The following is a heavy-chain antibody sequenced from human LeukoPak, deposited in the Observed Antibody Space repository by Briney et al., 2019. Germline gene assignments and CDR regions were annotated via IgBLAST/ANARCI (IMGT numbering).Heavy chain of an antibody. CDR2: ISSTSTYI. D-gene: IGHD5-18*01. Sequence: GGSLRLSCAASGFIFSTYAMSWVRQAPGKGLEWISSISSTSTYIYYADSLRGRFTISRDNAKNSLYLQMNSLRAEDTAVYSCARQYTFGSDWYFDLWGRGTLVTASS. CDR3: ARQYTFGSDWYFDL. CDR1: GFIFSTYA. V-gene: IGHV3-21*01. J-gene: IGHJ2*01.